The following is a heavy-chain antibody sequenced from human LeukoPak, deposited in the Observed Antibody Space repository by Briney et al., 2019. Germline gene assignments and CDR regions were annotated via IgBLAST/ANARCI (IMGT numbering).Heavy chain of an antibody. CDR3: ARGLGSGRHAFDI. J-gene: IGHJ3*02. Sequence: GGSLRLSCAASGFTFSSYGMHWVRQAPGKGLEWVSYISSSSTIYYADSVKGRFTISRDNAKNSLYLQMNSLRAEDTAVYYCARGLGSGRHAFDIWGQGTMVTVSS. CDR2: ISSSSTI. D-gene: IGHD3-10*01. V-gene: IGHV3-48*01. CDR1: GFTFSSYG.